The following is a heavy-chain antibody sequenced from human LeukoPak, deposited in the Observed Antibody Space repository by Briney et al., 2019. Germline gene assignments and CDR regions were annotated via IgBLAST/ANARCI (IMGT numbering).Heavy chain of an antibody. CDR2: IYPGDSDI. CDR1: GYSFTNYW. V-gene: IGHV5-51*01. Sequence: NPGGSLRLSCKGSGYSFTNYWIGWVRHMPEKGLEWMGFIYPGDSDIRYSPSFQGQVTISADKSINTAYLQWSSLKASDTAMYYCVRHMDKNKGFCSGSTCYDAFDIWGQGTTVTVSS. CDR3: VRHMDKNKGFCSGSTCYDAFDI. D-gene: IGHD2-2*01. J-gene: IGHJ3*02.